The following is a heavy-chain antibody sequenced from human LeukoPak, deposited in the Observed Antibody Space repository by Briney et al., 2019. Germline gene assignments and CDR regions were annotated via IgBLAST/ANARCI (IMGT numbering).Heavy chain of an antibody. CDR2: MNPNSGGT. D-gene: IGHD4-17*01. CDR1: GYTCTGYY. Sequence: ASVKLSCKAAGYTCTGYYMHWVRQAPGQGLEWMGWMNPNSGGTNYAQKFQGRVTMTRDTSISTAYMELSRLISDDTAVYYCASTAEEVYGDLDYWGQGTLVTVSS. V-gene: IGHV1-2*02. J-gene: IGHJ4*02. CDR3: ASTAEEVYGDLDY.